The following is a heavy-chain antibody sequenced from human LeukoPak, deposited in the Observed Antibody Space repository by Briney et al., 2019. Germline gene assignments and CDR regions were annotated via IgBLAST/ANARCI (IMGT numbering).Heavy chain of an antibody. CDR3: ARERYFDY. CDR1: GFTFSSYA. Sequence: GGSLRLSCAASGFTFSSYAMNWVRQAPGRGLEWVSVISGGGTSTYYADSVKGRFTISRDNSKNTLYLQMNSLRAEDTAVYYCARERYFDYWGQGTLVTVSS. J-gene: IGHJ4*02. V-gene: IGHV3-23*01. CDR2: ISGGGTST.